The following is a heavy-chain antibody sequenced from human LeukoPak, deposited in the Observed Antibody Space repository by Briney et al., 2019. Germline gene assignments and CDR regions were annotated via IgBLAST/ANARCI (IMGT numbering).Heavy chain of an antibody. CDR1: GGSFSGYY. D-gene: IGHD3-22*01. CDR3: ARLRLRYYYDSSGLDY. J-gene: IGHJ4*02. Sequence: SETLSLTCAVYGGSFSGYYWSWIRQPPGKGLEWIGEINHSGSTNYNPSLKSRVTISVDTSKNQCSLKLSSVSAADTAVYYCARLRLRYYYDSSGLDYGGQGTLVTVSS. CDR2: INHSGST. V-gene: IGHV4-34*01.